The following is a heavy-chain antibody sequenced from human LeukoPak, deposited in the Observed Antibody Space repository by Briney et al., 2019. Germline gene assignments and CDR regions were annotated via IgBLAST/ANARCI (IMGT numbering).Heavy chain of an antibody. V-gene: IGHV4-59*01. J-gene: IGHJ2*01. Sequence: PSETLSLTCTFSGDSISRYYWSWIRQPPGKGLEWIGYIYYTGSTNYNPSLKSRVTVSLDTSNNQFSLDLTSVTAADTAVYYCARGISSWYWYFDLWGRGTLVTVSS. CDR2: IYYTGST. CDR1: GDSISRYY. D-gene: IGHD6-13*01. CDR3: ARGISSWYWYFDL.